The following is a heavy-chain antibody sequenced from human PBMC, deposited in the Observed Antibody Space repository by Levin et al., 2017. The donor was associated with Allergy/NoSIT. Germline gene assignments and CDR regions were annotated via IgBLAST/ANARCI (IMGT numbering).Heavy chain of an antibody. Sequence: GESLKISCAASGFTFSNYWMTWVRQAPGKGLEWVANINQGGSDKYYVDSVKGRFTVSRDNAKNSLTLQMSSLRAEDTALYYCARAGRQGAGTPDRWGQGTPVTVSS. D-gene: IGHD3-10*01. V-gene: IGHV3-7*01. CDR3: ARAGRQGAGTPDR. CDR2: INQGGSDK. J-gene: IGHJ5*02. CDR1: GFTFSNYW.